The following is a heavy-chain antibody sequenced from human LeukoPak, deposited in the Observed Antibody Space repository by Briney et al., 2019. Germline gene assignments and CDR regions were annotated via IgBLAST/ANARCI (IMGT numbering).Heavy chain of an antibody. CDR3: ASFVDTAMAVFDY. Sequence: PSETLSLTCTVSGGSISSGGYYWSWIRQHPGKDLEWIGYIYYSGSTYYNPSLKSRVTISVDTSKNQFSLKLSSVTAADTAVYYCASFVDTAMAVFDYWGQGTLVTVSS. CDR2: IYYSGST. CDR1: GGSISSGGYY. J-gene: IGHJ4*02. V-gene: IGHV4-31*03. D-gene: IGHD5-18*01.